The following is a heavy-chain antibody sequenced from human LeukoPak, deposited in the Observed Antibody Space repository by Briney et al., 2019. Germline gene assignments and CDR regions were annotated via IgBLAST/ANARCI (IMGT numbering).Heavy chain of an antibody. CDR3: ARDARDGYLAYYFDY. CDR2: IHSTGST. CDR1: GGSISTYY. D-gene: IGHD5-24*01. J-gene: IGHJ4*02. Sequence: SETLSLTCAVSGGSISTYYLSWIRQPPGKGPEWIAYIHSTGSTNYNPSLKSRVTISADTSKNQFSLTLRLVTAADTAVYYCARDARDGYLAYYFDYWGQGILVTVSS. V-gene: IGHV4-59*01.